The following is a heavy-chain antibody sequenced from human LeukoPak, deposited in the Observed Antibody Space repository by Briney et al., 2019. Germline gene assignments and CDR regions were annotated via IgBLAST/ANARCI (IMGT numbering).Heavy chain of an antibody. D-gene: IGHD6-13*01. CDR2: IIPIFGTA. V-gene: IGHV1-69*13. CDR1: GGTFSSYA. J-gene: IGHJ5*02. Sequence: GASVKVSCKASGGTFSSYAISWVRQAPGQGLEWMGGIIPIFGTANYAQKFQGRVTITADESTSTAYMELRSLRSDDTAVYYCTRNPQQLTQATTWFDPWGQGTLVTVSS. CDR3: TRNPQQLTQATTWFDP.